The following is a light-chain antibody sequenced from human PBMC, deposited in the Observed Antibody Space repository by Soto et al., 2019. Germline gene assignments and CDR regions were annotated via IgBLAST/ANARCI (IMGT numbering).Light chain of an antibody. CDR1: QSVSSN. CDR3: QQPNSFPVT. J-gene: IGKJ1*01. CDR2: GAS. V-gene: IGKV1-39*01. Sequence: DIGMTQSPSTLSASDGERATLSCRTSQSVSSNLTWYQQKPGKAPKLLIYGASTMESGVPSRFSGSGSGTDFTLTISSLQPEDFATYYCQQPNSFPVTFGQGTKVDIK.